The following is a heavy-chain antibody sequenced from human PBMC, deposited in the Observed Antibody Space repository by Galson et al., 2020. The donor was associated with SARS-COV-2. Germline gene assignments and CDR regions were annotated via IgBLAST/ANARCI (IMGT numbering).Heavy chain of an antibody. V-gene: IGHV3-21*01. CDR1: GFPFSTYS. CDR2: ISTSSSYT. Sequence: GESLKIYCAASGFPFSTYSMNWVRLAPGKGLEWVSSISTSSSYTYYVDSVKGRFSISRDNPRNSLYLQMNSLRAEDTAVYYCARDEGIRGYNYGRLYYGMDVWGQGTTVTVSS. CDR3: ARDEGIRGYNYGRLYYGMDV. D-gene: IGHD5-18*01. J-gene: IGHJ6*02.